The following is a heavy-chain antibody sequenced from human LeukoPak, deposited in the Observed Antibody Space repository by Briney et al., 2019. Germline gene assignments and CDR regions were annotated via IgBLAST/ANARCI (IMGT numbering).Heavy chain of an antibody. D-gene: IGHD3-10*02. J-gene: IGHJ4*02. CDR2: ISWNSGSI. V-gene: IGHV3-9*01. CDR3: AKLFDVSQSA. CDR1: GFTFDDYA. Sequence: GGSLRLSCAASGFTFDDYAMHWVRQAPGKGLEWVSGISWNSGSIGYADSVKGRFTISRDNAKNSLYLQMNSLRAEDTALYYCAKLFDVSQSAWGQGTLVTVSS.